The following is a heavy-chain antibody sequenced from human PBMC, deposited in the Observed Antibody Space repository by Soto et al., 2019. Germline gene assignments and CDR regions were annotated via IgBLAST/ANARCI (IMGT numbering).Heavy chain of an antibody. D-gene: IGHD4-17*01. CDR3: AGDLTDGDFVDAFDV. Sequence: ELQLVESGGGLVQPGGSLRLSCAASGFSVSINYVNWVRQAPGKGLEWVSVIHSGGTTHYADSVKGRFTISRDTSKNTLYLQMNSLRVEDTAVYYCAGDLTDGDFVDAFDVWGQGTMVTVSS. V-gene: IGHV3-66*01. J-gene: IGHJ3*01. CDR2: IHSGGTT. CDR1: GFSVSINY.